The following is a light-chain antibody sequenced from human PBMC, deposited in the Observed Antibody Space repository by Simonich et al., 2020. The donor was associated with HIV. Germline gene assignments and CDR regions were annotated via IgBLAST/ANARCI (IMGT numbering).Light chain of an antibody. V-gene: IGKV3-15*01. J-gene: IGKJ1*01. CDR2: GAS. Sequence: EIVLTQSPGTLSLSPGERATLPCRASQSVSSNLAWYQQKPGQAPRLLIYGASTRATGIPARFSGSGSGTEFTLTISSLQSEDFAVYYCQQYNNWPQTFGQGTKVEIK. CDR1: QSVSSN. CDR3: QQYNNWPQT.